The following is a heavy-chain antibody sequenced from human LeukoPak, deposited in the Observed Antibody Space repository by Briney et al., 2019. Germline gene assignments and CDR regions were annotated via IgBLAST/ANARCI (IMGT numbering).Heavy chain of an antibody. CDR3: AAGDRADFDWSTFDY. D-gene: IGHD3-9*01. V-gene: IGHV1-24*01. CDR1: GYTLTELS. Sequence: GASVKVSCKVSGYTLTELSMHWVRQAPGKGLEWMGGFDPEDGETIYAQKFQGRVTMTEDTSTDTAYMELSSLRSEDTAVYYCAAGDRADFDWSTFDYWGQGTPVTVSS. J-gene: IGHJ4*02. CDR2: FDPEDGET.